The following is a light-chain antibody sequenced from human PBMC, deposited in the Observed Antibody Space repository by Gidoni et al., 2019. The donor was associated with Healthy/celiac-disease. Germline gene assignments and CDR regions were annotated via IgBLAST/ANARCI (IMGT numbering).Light chain of an antibody. V-gene: IGKV1-5*03. CDR3: QQYNSYWT. CDR2: KAS. Sequence: DIKMTKSPSTLSASVGDRVTIIGRLSQSISSWLPWYQQKPGKAPKLLIYKASSLESGVPSRFSGSGSGTEFTLTISSLQPDDFATYYCQQYNSYWTFGQGTKVEIK. CDR1: QSISSW. J-gene: IGKJ1*01.